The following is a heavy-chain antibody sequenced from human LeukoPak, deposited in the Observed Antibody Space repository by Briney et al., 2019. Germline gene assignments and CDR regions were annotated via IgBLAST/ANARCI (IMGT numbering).Heavy chain of an antibody. V-gene: IGHV3-33*01. J-gene: IGHJ4*02. CDR3: ATVAGHDVRGVSTFYFDY. CDR2: IWYDGSNK. Sequence: GGSLRFSCAASGFTFRNYGMHWVRQAPGKGLEGVAVIWYDGSNKYYADSVKGRFTISRDNSKNTLYMQMNSLRDEDTAVYYCATVAGHDVRGVSTFYFDYWGQGTLVTVSS. D-gene: IGHD3-10*02. CDR1: GFTFRNYG.